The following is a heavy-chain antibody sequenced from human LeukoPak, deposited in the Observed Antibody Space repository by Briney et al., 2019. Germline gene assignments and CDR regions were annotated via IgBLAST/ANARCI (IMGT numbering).Heavy chain of an antibody. CDR3: ARLWGVGYYMGV. V-gene: IGHV4-4*09. CDR2: IYTSGST. Sequence: SETLSLTCTVSGGSISSYYWSWIRQPPGKGLEWIGYIYTSGSTNYNPSLKSRVTISVDTSKNQFSLKLSSVTAADTAVYYCARLWGVGYYMGVWGKGTTVTVSS. J-gene: IGHJ6*03. CDR1: GGSISSYY. D-gene: IGHD3-16*01.